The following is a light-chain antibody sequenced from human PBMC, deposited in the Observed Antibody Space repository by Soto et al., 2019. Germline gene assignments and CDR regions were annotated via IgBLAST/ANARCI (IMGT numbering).Light chain of an antibody. V-gene: IGKV1-33*01. CDR1: QTISSW. Sequence: DIQMTQSPSTLSGSVGDRVTITCRASQTISSWLAWYQQKPGKAPRHLLYDASRLETGVPSRLSGSGSGTDFTFTISRLPPEESAPYYCQHYDHLPITFGQGTRLEIK. J-gene: IGKJ5*01. CDR2: DAS. CDR3: QHYDHLPIT.